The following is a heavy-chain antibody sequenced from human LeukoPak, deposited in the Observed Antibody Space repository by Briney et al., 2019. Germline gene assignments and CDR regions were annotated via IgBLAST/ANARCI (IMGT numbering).Heavy chain of an antibody. J-gene: IGHJ5*02. V-gene: IGHV3-21*01. CDR1: GFTFSNYG. CDR3: AREEYSSRFRWFDP. D-gene: IGHD6-13*01. Sequence: GGTLRLSCAASGFTFSNYGMNWVRQAPGKGLEWVSSISSSSSYIYYTDSVKGRFTMSRDNAKNSLYLQMNSLRAEDTAVYYCAREEYSSRFRWFDPWSQGTLVTVSS. CDR2: ISSSSSYI.